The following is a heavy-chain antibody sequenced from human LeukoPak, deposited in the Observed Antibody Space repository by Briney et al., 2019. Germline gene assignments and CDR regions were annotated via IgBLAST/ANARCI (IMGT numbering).Heavy chain of an antibody. Sequence: GASVKVSCKASGYTFTGYYMHWVRQAPGQGLEWMGWINPNSGGTNYAQKFQGWVTMTRNTSISTAYMELSSLRSEDTAVYYCARGLAAPYYWGQGTLVTVSS. V-gene: IGHV1-2*04. J-gene: IGHJ4*02. D-gene: IGHD6-13*01. CDR1: GYTFTGYY. CDR2: INPNSGGT. CDR3: ARGLAAPYY.